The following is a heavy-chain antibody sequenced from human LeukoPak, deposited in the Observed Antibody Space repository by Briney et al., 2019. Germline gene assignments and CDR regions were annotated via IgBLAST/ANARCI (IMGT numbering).Heavy chain of an antibody. J-gene: IGHJ4*02. CDR2: IYYSGST. V-gene: IGHV4-30-4*01. CDR1: GGSISSGDYY. Sequence: SETLSLTCTVSGGSISSGDYYWSWIRQPPGKGLEWIGYIYYSGSTYYNPSLKSRVTISVDTSKNQFSLKLSSVTAADTAAYYCARSREGDYGVPFDYWGQGTLVTVSS. D-gene: IGHD4-17*01. CDR3: ARSREGDYGVPFDY.